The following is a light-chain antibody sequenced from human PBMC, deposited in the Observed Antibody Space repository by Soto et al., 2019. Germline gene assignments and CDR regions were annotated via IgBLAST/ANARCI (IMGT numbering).Light chain of an antibody. CDR2: DVS. CDR1: SSVVGGYNY. Sequence: QSALTQPASVSGSPGQSITISCTGTSSVVGGYNYVSWYQQHPGKAPKLMIYDVSNRPSGVSNRFSGSKSGNTASLTISGLQAEDEADYYCSSYTSSSTPLSVVFGGGTKLTVL. V-gene: IGLV2-14*01. J-gene: IGLJ2*01. CDR3: SSYTSSSTPLSVV.